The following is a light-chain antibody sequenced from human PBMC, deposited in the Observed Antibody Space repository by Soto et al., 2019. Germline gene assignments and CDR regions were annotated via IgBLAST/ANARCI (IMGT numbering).Light chain of an antibody. CDR3: QHYDHLPIT. Sequence: DIQMTQSPSSLSASVGDRVTITCQASQDIRKFLNWYQQKPGKAPKLLINDASNLETGVPSRFSGSGSGTDFTLTISSLRPEDVATYYCQHYDHLPITFGQGTRLEIK. CDR1: QDIRKF. J-gene: IGKJ5*01. CDR2: DAS. V-gene: IGKV1-33*01.